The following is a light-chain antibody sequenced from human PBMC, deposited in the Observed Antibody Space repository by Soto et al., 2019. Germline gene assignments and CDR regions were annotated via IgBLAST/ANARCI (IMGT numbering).Light chain of an antibody. Sequence: DIPMTQSPSSLAASVGDRVTVTCRASQYISSYLNWYQQKPGEAPKLLIYSASSLQSGVPPRFSGSGSGTDFTLTISSLQPEDFATYYCQQSYSNFRWTFGQGTKVEVK. CDR3: QQSYSNFRWT. CDR1: QYISSY. V-gene: IGKV1-39*01. J-gene: IGKJ1*01. CDR2: SAS.